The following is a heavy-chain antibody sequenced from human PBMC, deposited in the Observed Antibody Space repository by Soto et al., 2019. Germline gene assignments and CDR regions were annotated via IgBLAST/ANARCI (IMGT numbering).Heavy chain of an antibody. CDR2: RYSRGSI. D-gene: IGHD1-1*01. V-gene: IGHV4-59*12. Sequence: SETLSLTCTVSGGSISSYYSSWIRQPPGKGLEWIGYRYSRGSINYNPSPNSRVTMSLDISKNKFSLTLTSVTAADRAVYYCARGPGREAYNLRYFQHWGQGTPVTVPS. J-gene: IGHJ1*01. CDR3: ARGPGREAYNLRYFQH. CDR1: GGSISSYY.